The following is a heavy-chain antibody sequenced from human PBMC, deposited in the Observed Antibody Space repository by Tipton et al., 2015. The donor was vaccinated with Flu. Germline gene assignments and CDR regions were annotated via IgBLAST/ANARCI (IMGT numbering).Heavy chain of an antibody. V-gene: IGHV1-8*01. J-gene: IGHJ4*02. CDR1: GYTFSMYD. Sequence: QSGAEVKEPGASVKVSCKASGYTFSMYDIHWVRQATGQGLEWMGWMNPDSGNTGYTQKFQGRVTMTRDTSISTAYMELSGLISDDTAVYFCARVGRGSYYFDYWGQGALVTVSS. CDR3: ARVGRGSYYFDY. D-gene: IGHD3-10*01. CDR2: MNPDSGNT.